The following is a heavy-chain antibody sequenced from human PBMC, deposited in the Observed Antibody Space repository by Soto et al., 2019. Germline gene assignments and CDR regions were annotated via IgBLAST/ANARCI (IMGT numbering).Heavy chain of an antibody. CDR2: TYYRSKWYN. V-gene: IGHV6-1*01. D-gene: IGHD2-8*01. Sequence: SQTLSLTCAISGDSVSSNSAAWNWIRQSPPRGLEWLGRTYYRSKWYNDYAVSVKSRITINPDTSKNQFSLQLNSVTPEDTAVYYCARDRYCTNGVCPKRYYYYGMDVWGQGTTVTVSS. J-gene: IGHJ6*02. CDR3: ARDRYCTNGVCPKRYYYYGMDV. CDR1: GDSVSSNSAA.